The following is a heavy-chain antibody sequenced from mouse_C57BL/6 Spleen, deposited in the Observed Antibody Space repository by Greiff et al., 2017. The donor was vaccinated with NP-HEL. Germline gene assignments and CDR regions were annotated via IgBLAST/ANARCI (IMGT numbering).Heavy chain of an antibody. CDR1: GFTFTDYY. Sequence: EVKLVESGGGLVQPGGSLSLSCAASGFTFTDYYMSWVRQPPGKALEWLGFIRNKANGYTTEYSASVKGRFTISRDNSQSILYLQMNALRAADSATYYCARSLDGEGAMDYWGQGTSVTVSS. D-gene: IGHD2-3*01. J-gene: IGHJ4*01. V-gene: IGHV7-3*01. CDR2: IRNKANGYTT. CDR3: ARSLDGEGAMDY.